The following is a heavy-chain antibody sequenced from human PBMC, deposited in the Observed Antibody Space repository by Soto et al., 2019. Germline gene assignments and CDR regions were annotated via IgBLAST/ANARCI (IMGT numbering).Heavy chain of an antibody. CDR2: INPSGGRH. V-gene: IGHV1-46*01. CDR3: ARIVRDDYGDYSSYGMDI. Sequence: QVQLVQSGAEVKEPGASVKVSCKASGYSLTSYFMHWVRQAPGQGLEWMGIINPSGGRHTYAQRFQGRVTMTSDTSTSTVHMELSSLRSEDTAVYYGARIVRDDYGDYSSYGMDICGQGTTVTVPS. D-gene: IGHD4-17*01. J-gene: IGHJ6*02. CDR1: GYSLTSYF.